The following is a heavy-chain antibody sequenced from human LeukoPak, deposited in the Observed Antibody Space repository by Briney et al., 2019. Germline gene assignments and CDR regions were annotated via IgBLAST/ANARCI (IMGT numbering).Heavy chain of an antibody. CDR1: GYTFTDYY. V-gene: IGHV1-69-2*01. Sequence: ASVKVSCKVSGYTFTDYYMHWVQQAPGKGLEWMGLVDPEDGETIYAEKFQGRVTITADTSTDTAYMELSSLRSEDTAVYYCATVYCGGDCYPAEYFQHWRQGTLVTVSS. J-gene: IGHJ1*01. CDR2: VDPEDGET. D-gene: IGHD2-21*01. CDR3: ATVYCGGDCYPAEYFQH.